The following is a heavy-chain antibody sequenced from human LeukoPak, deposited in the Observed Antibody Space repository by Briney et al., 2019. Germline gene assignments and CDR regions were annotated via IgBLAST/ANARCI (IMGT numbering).Heavy chain of an antibody. CDR1: GYTFTSYG. D-gene: IGHD5-12*01. Sequence: ASVKVSCKASGYTFTSYGISWVRQAPGQGLEWMGWISAYNGNTNYAQKLQGRVTMTTDTSTSTAYMELRSLRSDDTAVYYCARDTGLQYGGYDHDYWGQGTLVTVSS. J-gene: IGHJ4*02. V-gene: IGHV1-18*01. CDR3: ARDTGLQYGGYDHDY. CDR2: ISAYNGNT.